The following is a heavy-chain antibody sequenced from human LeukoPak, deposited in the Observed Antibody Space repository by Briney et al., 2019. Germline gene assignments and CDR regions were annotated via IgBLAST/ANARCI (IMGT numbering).Heavy chain of an antibody. J-gene: IGHJ4*02. CDR3: ARDAGGPFSSGWYGVFDY. CDR2: IHYTGST. Sequence: SETLSLTCTVPGGSITNYYWSWIRQSPGKGLEWIGYIHYTGSTNYNPSLKTRVTISIDTSNNQFSLELRSVTAADTAVYYCARDAGGPFSSGWYGVFDYWGQGTLVTVSS. CDR1: GGSITNYY. V-gene: IGHV4-59*01. D-gene: IGHD6-19*01.